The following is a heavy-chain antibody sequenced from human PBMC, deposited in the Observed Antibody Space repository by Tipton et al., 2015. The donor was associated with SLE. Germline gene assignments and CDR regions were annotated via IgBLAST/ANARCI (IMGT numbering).Heavy chain of an antibody. V-gene: IGHV3-66*01. Sequence: SLRLSCAASGFTVSSNYMTWVRQALGKGLEWVSVIYDGGRTNYADSVKGRFTISRDNSKNTLYLQMNSLRAEDTAVYYCAKEQLVPDYFDYWGQGTLVTVSS. CDR2: IYDGGRT. J-gene: IGHJ4*02. CDR3: AKEQLVPDYFDY. CDR1: GFTVSSNY. D-gene: IGHD6-13*01.